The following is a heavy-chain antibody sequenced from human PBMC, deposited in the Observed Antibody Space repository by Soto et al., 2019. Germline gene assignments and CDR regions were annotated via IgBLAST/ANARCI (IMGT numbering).Heavy chain of an antibody. CDR2: ISGSGGST. CDR3: AKDYTGSSGYYSVDWFDP. Sequence: LRLSCAASGFTFSSYAMSWVRQAPGKGLEWVSAISGSGGSTYYAGSVKGRFTISRDNSKNTLYLQMNSLRAEDTAVYYCAKDYTGSSGYYSVDWFDPWGQGTLVTVSS. D-gene: IGHD3-22*01. V-gene: IGHV3-23*01. CDR1: GFTFSSYA. J-gene: IGHJ5*02.